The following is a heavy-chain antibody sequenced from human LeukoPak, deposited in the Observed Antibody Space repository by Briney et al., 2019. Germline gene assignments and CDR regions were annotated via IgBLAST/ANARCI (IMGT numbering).Heavy chain of an antibody. J-gene: IGHJ4*02. CDR3: ARFSHSSSWPYYFDY. V-gene: IGHV4-39*07. Sequence: SETLSLTCTVSGGSISSSSCYWGWIRQPPGKGLEWIGSIYYSGSTYYNPSLKSRVTISVDTSKNQFSLKLSSVTAADTAVYYCARFSHSSSWPYYFDYWGQGTLVTVSS. D-gene: IGHD6-13*01. CDR1: GGSISSSSCY. CDR2: IYYSGST.